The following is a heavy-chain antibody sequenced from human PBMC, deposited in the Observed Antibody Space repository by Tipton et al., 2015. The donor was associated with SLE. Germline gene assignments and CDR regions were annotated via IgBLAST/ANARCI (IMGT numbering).Heavy chain of an antibody. Sequence: SLRISCAASGFTFSSYGMHWVRQAPGKGLEWVANIKQDGSEKYYVDSVKGRFTISRDNSKNTLYLQMNSLRAEDTAVYYCAKRGYSGSYSIDYWGQGTLVTVSS. D-gene: IGHD1-26*01. CDR2: IKQDGSEK. CDR3: AKRGYSGSYSIDY. V-gene: IGHV3-7*01. J-gene: IGHJ4*02. CDR1: GFTFSSYG.